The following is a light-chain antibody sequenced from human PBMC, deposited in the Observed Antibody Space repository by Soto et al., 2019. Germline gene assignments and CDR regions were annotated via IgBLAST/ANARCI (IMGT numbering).Light chain of an antibody. V-gene: IGKV1-8*01. CDR1: QGISSY. CDR3: QQYISTWT. CDR2: AAS. Sequence: AVLRTRGPSSLSASTGDRVTIPCRASQGISSYLAWYQQKPGKAPKLLIYAASTLQSGVPSRFSGSGSGTDFTLTISCLQTEDFATHYRQQYISTWTFCQGTKGDIK. J-gene: IGKJ1*01.